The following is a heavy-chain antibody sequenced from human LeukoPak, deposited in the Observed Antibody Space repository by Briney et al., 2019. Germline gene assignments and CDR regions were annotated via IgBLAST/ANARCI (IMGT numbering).Heavy chain of an antibody. J-gene: IGHJ4*02. CDR3: ARHRYYDILTGYYHYFDY. D-gene: IGHD3-9*01. Sequence: SETLSLTCTVSGGSISSDNYYWGWIRQPPGKGLEWIGEINHSGSTNYNPSLKSRVTISVDTSKNQFSLKLSSVTAADTAVYYCARHRYYDILTGYYHYFDYWGQGTLVTVSS. CDR1: GGSISSDNYY. V-gene: IGHV4-39*01. CDR2: INHSGST.